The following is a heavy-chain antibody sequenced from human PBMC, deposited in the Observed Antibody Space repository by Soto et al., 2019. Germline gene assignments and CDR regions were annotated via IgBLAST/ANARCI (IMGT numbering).Heavy chain of an antibody. D-gene: IGHD2-21*02. CDR2: IHSDGSST. CDR3: ARGDKGGFDL. CDR1: GFTFNYYW. Sequence: EVPLVESEGGLVQRGGSLRLSCAASGFTFNYYWMHWVRQAPGQGLVWVSHIHSDGSSTTYADSVKGRFTISRDNAKNTLYLQMNSLRAVDTAVYSCARGDKGGFDLWGQGTTVTVSS. V-gene: IGHV3-74*01. J-gene: IGHJ3*01.